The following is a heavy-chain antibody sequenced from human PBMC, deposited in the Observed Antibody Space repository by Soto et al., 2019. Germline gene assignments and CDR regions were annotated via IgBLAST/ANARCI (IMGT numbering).Heavy chain of an antibody. CDR3: ARHGSTVDTEGAFDF. Sequence: QVQLQELGPGLVKPSETLSLTCTVSGDSISPSSWSWVRQPPWQGLRWIGYISYFGNTNYTPSLKSRVTISLDPSKNPLSLTLRSVPAADPAMYFCARHGSTVDTEGAFDFCGQGTLVNVSS. V-gene: IGHV4-59*08. CDR1: GDSISPSS. D-gene: IGHD5-18*01. J-gene: IGHJ4*02. CDR2: ISYFGNT.